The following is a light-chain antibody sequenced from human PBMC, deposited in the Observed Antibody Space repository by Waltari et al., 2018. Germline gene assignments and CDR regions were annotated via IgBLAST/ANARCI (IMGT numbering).Light chain of an antibody. CDR2: DTS. J-gene: IGKJ3*01. CDR1: QSVRGY. Sequence: ELVLTQSPATLSLSPGERATLSFRASQSVRGYIAWYQQKPGQAPRLLIYDTSNRATGLPARFSGSGSGTDFTLTISSLEPEDFAVYYCQHRGHWPPDATFGPGTKVDIK. CDR3: QHRGHWPPDAT. V-gene: IGKV3-11*01.